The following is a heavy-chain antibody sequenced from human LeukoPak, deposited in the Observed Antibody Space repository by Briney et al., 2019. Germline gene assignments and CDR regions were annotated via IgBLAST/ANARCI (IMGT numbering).Heavy chain of an antibody. J-gene: IGHJ4*02. CDR1: GYSFTSHW. Sequence: PGESLKISCKGSGYSFTSHWIGWVRQMPGKGLEWMGVIYPGDSDTRYSPSFQGQVTISADKSISTAYLQWSSLKASDTAIYYCARHIGSTVWYFFDYWGQGTLVTVSS. D-gene: IGHD6-19*01. V-gene: IGHV5-51*01. CDR3: ARHIGSTVWYFFDY. CDR2: IYPGDSDT.